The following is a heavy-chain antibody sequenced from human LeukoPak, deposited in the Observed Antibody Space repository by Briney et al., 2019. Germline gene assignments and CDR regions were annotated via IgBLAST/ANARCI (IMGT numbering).Heavy chain of an antibody. V-gene: IGHV3-30*19. D-gene: IGHD5-18*01. CDR2: ISYDGSNK. Sequence: GGSLRLSCAASGFTFSSYGMHWVRQAPGKGLEWVAVISYDGSNKYYADSVKGRFTISRDNSKNTLYLQMNSLRAEDTAVYYCARGSEYSYGYALNYWGQGTLVTVSS. J-gene: IGHJ4*02. CDR3: ARGSEYSYGYALNY. CDR1: GFTFSSYG.